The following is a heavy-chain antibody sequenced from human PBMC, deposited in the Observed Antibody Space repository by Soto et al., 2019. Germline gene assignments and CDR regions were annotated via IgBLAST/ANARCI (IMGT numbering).Heavy chain of an antibody. Sequence: GGSLRLSCVGSGFTFSSYGMHWVRQAPGKGLECVAVISDTGSSHYYAASVEGRFTISRENSKNTLSLHMDRLRVEDTAVYYCAKDRGGDCPDNSCYFGADYWGQGTPVTV. V-gene: IGHV3-30*18. CDR2: ISDTGSSH. D-gene: IGHD2-2*01. CDR3: AKDRGGDCPDNSCYFGADY. J-gene: IGHJ4*02. CDR1: GFTFSSYG.